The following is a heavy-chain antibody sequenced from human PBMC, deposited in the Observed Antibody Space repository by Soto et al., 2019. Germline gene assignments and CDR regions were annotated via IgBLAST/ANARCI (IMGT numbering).Heavy chain of an antibody. D-gene: IGHD5-18*01. CDR3: ARGGSGPELTAMVR. Sequence: QVQLQESGPGLVKPSQTLSLTCTVSGGSISSGGDYWCWILQHPGKGMEWIGYIYYSGSTYYNPSLKSRVTISVDTSKNQFSPKLSSVTAADTAVYYCARGGSGPELTAMVRWGQGTLVTVSS. CDR1: GGSISSGGDY. J-gene: IGHJ4*02. V-gene: IGHV4-31*03. CDR2: IYYSGST.